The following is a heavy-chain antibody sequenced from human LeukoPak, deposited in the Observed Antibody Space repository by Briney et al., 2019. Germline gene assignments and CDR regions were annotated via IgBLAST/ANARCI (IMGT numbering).Heavy chain of an antibody. CDR3: ARDVAGYESYYYYYYYMDV. Sequence: PGGSLRLSCAASGFTFSNYWMHWVRQAPGKGLEWVANIKQDGSEKYYVDSVKGRFTISRDNAKNSLYLQMNSLRAEDTAVYYCARDVAGYESYYYYYYYMDVWGKGTTVTVSS. CDR2: IKQDGSEK. J-gene: IGHJ6*03. D-gene: IGHD5-12*01. CDR1: GFTFSNYW. V-gene: IGHV3-7*01.